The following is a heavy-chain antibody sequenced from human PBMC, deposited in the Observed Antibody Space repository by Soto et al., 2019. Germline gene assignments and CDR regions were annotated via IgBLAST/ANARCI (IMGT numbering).Heavy chain of an antibody. Sequence: SETVSLTCTFSGGSISIYYWSWIRQRPGKGLEWIGYIYYSGSTNYNPSLKSRVTISVDTSKNQFSLKLSSVTAADTAVYYCVRDPELATISGCDDWGQGTPVT. J-gene: IGHJ4*02. CDR2: IYYSGST. D-gene: IGHD5-12*01. V-gene: IGHV4-59*01. CDR3: VRDPELATISGCDD. CDR1: GGSISIYY.